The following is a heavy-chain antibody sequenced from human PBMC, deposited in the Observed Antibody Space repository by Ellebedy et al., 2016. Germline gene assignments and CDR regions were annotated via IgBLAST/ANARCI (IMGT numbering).Heavy chain of an antibody. V-gene: IGHV3-30*18. Sequence: GESLKISXAASGFAFSHFTFNWVRQGPGKGLEWLALVSYDGTEKYYRDSVKGRFTVSRDNSKNSLYLEMTSLRAEDTAVYYCAKASYSNSRGFHRYWYFDVWGRGTVVTVSS. D-gene: IGHD3-22*01. CDR2: VSYDGTEK. CDR3: AKASYSNSRGFHRYWYFDV. CDR1: GFAFSHFT. J-gene: IGHJ2*01.